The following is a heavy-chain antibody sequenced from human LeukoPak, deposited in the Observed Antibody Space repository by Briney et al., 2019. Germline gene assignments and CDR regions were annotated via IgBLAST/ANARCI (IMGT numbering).Heavy chain of an antibody. Sequence: PSQTLSLTCTVSGGSISSGDYYWSWIRQPPGKGLEWIGYIYYSGSTYYNPSLKSRDTISVDTSKSQFSLKLNSVTAADTAVYYCARDKLATVTTGWFDPWGQGTLVTVSS. J-gene: IGHJ5*02. V-gene: IGHV4-30-4*01. CDR2: IYYSGST. D-gene: IGHD4-17*01. CDR3: ARDKLATVTTGWFDP. CDR1: GGSISSGDYY.